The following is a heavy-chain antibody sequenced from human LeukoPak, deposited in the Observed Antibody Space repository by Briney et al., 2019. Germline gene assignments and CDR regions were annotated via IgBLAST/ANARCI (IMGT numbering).Heavy chain of an antibody. CDR1: GYTFTGYY. D-gene: IGHD3-22*01. V-gene: IGHV1-2*06. CDR2: INPNSGGT. Sequence: ASVKVSCKASGYTFTGYYMHWVRQAPGQGLEWMGRINPNSGGTNYAQKFQGRVTMTGDTSISTAYMELSRLRSDDTAVYYCARDHEYYDSSGYYFGYWGQGTLVTVSS. J-gene: IGHJ4*02. CDR3: ARDHEYYDSSGYYFGY.